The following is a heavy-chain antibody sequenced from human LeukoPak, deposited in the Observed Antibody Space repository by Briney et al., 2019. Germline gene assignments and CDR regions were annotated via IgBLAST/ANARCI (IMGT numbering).Heavy chain of an antibody. D-gene: IGHD3-9*01. Sequence: SETLSLTYTVSGYSISSGYYWGWIRQPPGKGLEWIGSIYHSGSTYYNPSLKSRVTISVDTSKNQFSLKLSSVTAADTAVYYCARGGYILTGYSLLEYFQHWGQGTLVTVSS. CDR2: IYHSGST. CDR3: ARGGYILTGYSLLEYFQH. V-gene: IGHV4-38-2*02. J-gene: IGHJ1*01. CDR1: GYSISSGYY.